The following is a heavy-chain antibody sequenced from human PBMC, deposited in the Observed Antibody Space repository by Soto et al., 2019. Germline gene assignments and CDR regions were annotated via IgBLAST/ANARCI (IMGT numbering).Heavy chain of an antibody. D-gene: IGHD2-15*01. CDR2: IYYSGST. Sequence: SETLSLTCTVSVGSISSYYWSWIRQPPGKGLECIGYIYYSGSTNYNPSLKSRVTISVDTSKNQFSLKLSSVTAADTAVYYCARDSPYCSGGSCYPRGDWFDPWGQGTLVTVSS. J-gene: IGHJ5*02. V-gene: IGHV4-59*01. CDR1: VGSISSYY. CDR3: ARDSPYCSGGSCYPRGDWFDP.